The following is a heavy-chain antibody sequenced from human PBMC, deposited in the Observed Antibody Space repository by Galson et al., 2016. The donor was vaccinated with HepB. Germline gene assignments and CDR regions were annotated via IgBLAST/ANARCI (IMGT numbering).Heavy chain of an antibody. J-gene: IGHJ4*02. D-gene: IGHD2-2*01. Sequence: SLRLSCAASGFTFSSYSMNWVRQAPGKGLEWVSYIGDTGSRIYYADSAKGRFTISRDNARNSLYMQMNSMRDDDTGVYYCARDVSPYASPPDYWGRGTLVTVSS. CDR2: IGDTGSRI. CDR3: ARDVSPYASPPDY. CDR1: GFTFSSYS. V-gene: IGHV3-48*02.